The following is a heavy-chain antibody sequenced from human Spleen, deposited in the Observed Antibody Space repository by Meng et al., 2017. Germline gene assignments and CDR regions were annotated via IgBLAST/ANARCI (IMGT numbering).Heavy chain of an antibody. Sequence: ASVKVSCKVSKFSFSTYYIHWVRQAPGQGLEWMGVIALTGGSTSYAENFQGRVTITRDTSTSTVYMELSRLRSEDMAVFYCARGGWGNYRHDAFDLWGQGTRVTVSS. CDR3: ARGGWGNYRHDAFDL. CDR1: KFSFSTYY. J-gene: IGHJ3*01. V-gene: IGHV1-46*01. D-gene: IGHD3-16*02. CDR2: IALTGGST.